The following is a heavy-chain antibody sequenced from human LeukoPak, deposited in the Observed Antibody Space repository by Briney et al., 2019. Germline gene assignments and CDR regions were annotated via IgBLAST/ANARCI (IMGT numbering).Heavy chain of an antibody. CDR1: GYTLTELS. D-gene: IGHD1-26*01. CDR2: FDLEDGET. V-gene: IGHV1-24*01. CDR3: ATGPLVGAIY. J-gene: IGHJ4*02. Sequence: ASVTVSCTVSGYTLTELSMHWVRQAPGKGLEWMGGFDLEDGETIYAQKFQGRVTMTEDTSTDTAYMELSSLRSEDTAVYYCATGPLVGAIYWGQGTLVTVSS.